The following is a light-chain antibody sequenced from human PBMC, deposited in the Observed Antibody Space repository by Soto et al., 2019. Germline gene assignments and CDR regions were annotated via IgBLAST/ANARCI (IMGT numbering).Light chain of an antibody. CDR3: LLSYSGPSI. V-gene: IGLV7-46*01. CDR2: DIS. CDR1: TGTVTSGHY. Sequence: QAVVTQEPSLTVSPGGTVTLTCGSSTGTVTSGHYPYWFQLKPGQAPRTLLYDISNKHSWTPARFLGSLLGGKAALTLSGAQPEDEADYYCLLSYSGPSIFGGGTQLTVL. J-gene: IGLJ7*01.